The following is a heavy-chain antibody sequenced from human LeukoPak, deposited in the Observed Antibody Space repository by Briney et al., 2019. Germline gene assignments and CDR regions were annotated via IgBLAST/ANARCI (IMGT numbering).Heavy chain of an antibody. V-gene: IGHV3-23*01. Sequence: GGSLRLSCAASGFTSSSYAMSWVRQAPGKGLEWVSAISGSGGSTYYADSVKGRFTISRDNSKNTLYLQMNSLRAEDTAVYYCAKPPAYDSSGYCSWCFDYWGQGTLVTVSS. J-gene: IGHJ4*02. CDR2: ISGSGGST. CDR1: GFTSSSYA. CDR3: AKPPAYDSSGYCSWCFDY. D-gene: IGHD3-22*01.